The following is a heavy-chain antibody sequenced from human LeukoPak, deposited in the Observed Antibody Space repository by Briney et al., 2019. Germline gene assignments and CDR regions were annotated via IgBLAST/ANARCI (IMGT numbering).Heavy chain of an antibody. CDR3: ATGGERNRIIRY. V-gene: IGHV4-59*02. CDR1: GGSVSSYY. CDR2: IYYSGST. J-gene: IGHJ4*02. D-gene: IGHD3-16*01. Sequence: SETLSLTCTVSGGSVSSYYWTWIRQPPGKGLEWIGYIYYSGSTNYNPSLKSRVTISVDTSKNQFSLKLSSVTAADTAVYYCATGGERNRIIRYWGQGTLVTVSS.